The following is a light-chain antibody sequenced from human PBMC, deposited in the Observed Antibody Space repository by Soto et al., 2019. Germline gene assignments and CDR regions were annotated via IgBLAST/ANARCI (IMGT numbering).Light chain of an antibody. CDR1: QSVSST. V-gene: IGKV3-15*01. CDR2: GAS. CDR3: QQYNNWPPSIT. Sequence: EIVMTQSPATLSVXPGEXXXXSXRASQSVSSTLAWYLQKLGQAPRLLIYGASTRATGIPARFSGSGSGTEFTLTISSLQSEDFAVYFCQQYNNWPPSITFGQGTRLEIK. J-gene: IGKJ5*01.